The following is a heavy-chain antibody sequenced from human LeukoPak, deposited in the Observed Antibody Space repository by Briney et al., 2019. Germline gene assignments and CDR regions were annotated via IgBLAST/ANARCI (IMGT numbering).Heavy chain of an antibody. CDR2: ISYDGSNK. CDR1: GFTFSSYA. J-gene: IGHJ4*02. V-gene: IGHV3-30-3*01. D-gene: IGHD6-13*01. Sequence: GGSLRLSCAASGFTFSSYAMHWVRQAPGEGLEWMAVISYDGSNKYYADSVKGRFTISRDNSKNTLYLQMNSLRAEDTAVYYCARKMAAAGYYFDYWGQGTLVTVSS. CDR3: ARKMAAAGYYFDY.